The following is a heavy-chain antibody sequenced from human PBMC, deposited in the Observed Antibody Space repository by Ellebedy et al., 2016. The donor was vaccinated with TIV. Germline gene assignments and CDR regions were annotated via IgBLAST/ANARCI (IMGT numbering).Heavy chain of an antibody. J-gene: IGHJ2*01. CDR3: ARSLIAVAGTLWYFDL. CDR1: GGTFSSYA. CDR2: IIPIFGTA. D-gene: IGHD6-19*01. V-gene: IGHV1-69*13. Sequence: SVKVSCXASGGTFSSYAISWVRQAPGQGLEWMGGIIPIFGTANYAQKFQGRVTITADESTSTAYMELSSLRSEDTAVYYCARSLIAVAGTLWYFDLWGRGTLVTVSS.